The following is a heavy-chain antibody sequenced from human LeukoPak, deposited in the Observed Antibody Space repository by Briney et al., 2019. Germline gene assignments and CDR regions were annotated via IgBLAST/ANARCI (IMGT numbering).Heavy chain of an antibody. Sequence: ASVKVSCKASGYTFTSYDINWVRQATGQGLEWMGWMNPNSGNTGYAQKFQGRVTMTRNTSISTAYMELSRLRSDDTAVYYCASISGSYSEDAFDIWGQGTMVTVSS. CDR1: GYTFTSYD. V-gene: IGHV1-8*01. D-gene: IGHD1-26*01. CDR2: MNPNSGNT. J-gene: IGHJ3*02. CDR3: ASISGSYSEDAFDI.